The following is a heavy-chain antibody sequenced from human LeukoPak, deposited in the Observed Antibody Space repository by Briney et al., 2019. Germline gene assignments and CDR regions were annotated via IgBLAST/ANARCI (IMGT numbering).Heavy chain of an antibody. CDR3: AKSLAVYYYYGMDV. J-gene: IGHJ6*02. Sequence: GGSLRLSCAASGFTFSSYAMSWVRQAPGKGLEWVSVITGTSSTTYYAESVKGRFTISRDNSKNTLYLQMNSLRAEDTAVYYCAKSLAVYYYYGMDVWGQGTTVTVSS. CDR2: ITGTSSTT. V-gene: IGHV3-23*01. CDR1: GFTFSSYA.